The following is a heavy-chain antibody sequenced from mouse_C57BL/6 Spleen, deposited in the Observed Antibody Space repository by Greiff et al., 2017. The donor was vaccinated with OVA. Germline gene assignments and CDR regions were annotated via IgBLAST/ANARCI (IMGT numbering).Heavy chain of an antibody. CDR1: GFNIKDDY. D-gene: IGHD1-1*01. Sequence: EVQLQQSGAELVRPGASVKLSCTASGFNIKDDYMHWVQQRPEQGLEWIGCIDPENGDTEYASKFQGKATITADTSSNTAYLQLSSQTSEDTDVYYCTLITTVEVFADWGKGTLVTVSA. V-gene: IGHV14-4*01. CDR2: IDPENGDT. J-gene: IGHJ3*01. CDR3: TLITTVEVFAD.